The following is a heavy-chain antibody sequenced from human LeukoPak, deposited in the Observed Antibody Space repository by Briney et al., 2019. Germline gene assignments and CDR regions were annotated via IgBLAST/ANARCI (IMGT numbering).Heavy chain of an antibody. CDR1: GGTFSSYA. D-gene: IGHD3-3*01. V-gene: IGHV1-69*01. J-gene: IGHJ3*02. Sequence: SVKVSCKASGGTFSSYAISWARQAPGQGLEWMGGIIPIFGTANYAQKFQGRVTITADESTSTAYMELSSLRSEDTAVYYCARDRRVTIFGVVSGAFDIWGQGTMVTVSS. CDR2: IIPIFGTA. CDR3: ARDRRVTIFGVVSGAFDI.